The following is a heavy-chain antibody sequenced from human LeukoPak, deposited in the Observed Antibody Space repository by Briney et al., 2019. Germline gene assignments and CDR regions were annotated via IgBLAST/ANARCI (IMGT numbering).Heavy chain of an antibody. CDR2: ISAYNGNT. D-gene: IGHD3-10*01. CDR3: ARRITMVRGVIRPMPDFDY. V-gene: IGHV1-18*01. J-gene: IGHJ4*02. CDR1: GYTFTIYG. Sequence: ASVKVSCKASGYTFTIYGISWVRQAPGQGREWMGWISAYNGNTNYAQKLQGRVTMTTDTSTSTAYMELRSLRSDDTAVYYCARRITMVRGVIRPMPDFDYWGQGTLVTVSS.